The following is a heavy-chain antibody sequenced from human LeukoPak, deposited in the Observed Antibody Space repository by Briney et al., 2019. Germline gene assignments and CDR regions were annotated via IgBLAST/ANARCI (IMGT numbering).Heavy chain of an antibody. CDR3: AKVSAWAMVGATYFDY. V-gene: IGHV3-23*01. CDR1: GFTFSTYA. J-gene: IGHJ4*02. CDR2: MSGSGGNT. D-gene: IGHD1-26*01. Sequence: GGSLRLSCAASGFTFSTYAMSWVRQAPGKGLEWVSAMSGSGGNTYYADSVKGRFTISRDNSKDTLYLQMNSLRAEDTAVYYCAKVSAWAMVGATYFDYWGQGTLVTVSS.